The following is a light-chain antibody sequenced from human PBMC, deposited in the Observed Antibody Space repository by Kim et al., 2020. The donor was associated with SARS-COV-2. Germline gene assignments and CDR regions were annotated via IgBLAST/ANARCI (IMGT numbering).Light chain of an antibody. J-gene: IGLJ3*02. CDR1: SGHSSYA. CDR2: LNSDGSH. V-gene: IGLV4-69*01. CDR3: QTWGTGIRV. Sequence: SVHLTCPLGSGHSSYAIACHQQQPEKGPRYLMKLNSDGSHSKGDGIPDRFSGSSSGAERYLTISSLQSEDEADYYCQTWGTGIRVFGGGTQLTVL.